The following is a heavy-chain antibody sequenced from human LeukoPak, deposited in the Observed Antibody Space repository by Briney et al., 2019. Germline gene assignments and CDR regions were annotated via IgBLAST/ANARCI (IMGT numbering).Heavy chain of an antibody. V-gene: IGHV4-34*01. D-gene: IGHD6-19*01. CDR3: ARHPTPEYSSGWWKANYFDY. CDR2: INHSGST. Sequence: PSETLSLTCAVYGGSFSGYYWSWIRQPPGKGLEWIGEINHSGSTNYNPSLKSRVTISVDTSKNQFSLKLSSVTAADTAVYYCARHPTPEYSSGWWKANYFDYWGQGTLVTVPS. CDR1: GGSFSGYY. J-gene: IGHJ4*02.